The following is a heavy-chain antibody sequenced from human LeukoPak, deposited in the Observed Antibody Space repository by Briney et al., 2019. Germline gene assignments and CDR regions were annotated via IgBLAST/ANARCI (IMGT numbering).Heavy chain of an antibody. CDR1: GGSISSYY. D-gene: IGHD3-22*01. Sequence: PSETLSLTCTVSGGSISSYYWGWIRQPPGKGLEWIGSIYYSGSTYYNPSLKSRVTISVDTSKNQFSLKLSSVTAADTAVYYCARHGSTTYYYDSSGYRYWGQGTLVTVSS. CDR2: IYYSGST. J-gene: IGHJ4*02. V-gene: IGHV4-39*01. CDR3: ARHGSTTYYYDSSGYRY.